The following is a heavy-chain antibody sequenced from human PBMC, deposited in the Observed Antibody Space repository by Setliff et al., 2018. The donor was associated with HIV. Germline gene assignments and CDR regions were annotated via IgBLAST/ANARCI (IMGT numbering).Heavy chain of an antibody. CDR1: GYTFSTNA. V-gene: IGHV1-3*01. Sequence: GASVKVSCKASGYTFSTNAIHWVRQAPGQRLEWMGYINAGDDNTRYSEKFQGRVTITRDTSANTAYMELSSLRSEDTAVYYCARGSCSGCYLSDYWGLGTQVTVSS. CDR3: ARGSCSGCYLSDY. J-gene: IGHJ4*02. CDR2: INAGDDNT. D-gene: IGHD6-19*01.